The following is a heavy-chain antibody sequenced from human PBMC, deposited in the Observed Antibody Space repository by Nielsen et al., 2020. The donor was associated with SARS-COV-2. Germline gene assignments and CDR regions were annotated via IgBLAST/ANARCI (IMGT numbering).Heavy chain of an antibody. D-gene: IGHD3-22*01. CDR3: ARRSYYYDSSGLKGGMDV. J-gene: IGHJ6*02. CDR1: GGSFSGYY. CDR2: INHSGST. Sequence: SETLSLTCAVYGGSFSGYYWSWIRQPPGKGLEWIGEINHSGSTNYNPFLKSRVTISVDTSKNQFSLKLSSVTAADTAVYYCARRSYYYDSSGLKGGMDVWGQGTTVTVSS. V-gene: IGHV4-34*01.